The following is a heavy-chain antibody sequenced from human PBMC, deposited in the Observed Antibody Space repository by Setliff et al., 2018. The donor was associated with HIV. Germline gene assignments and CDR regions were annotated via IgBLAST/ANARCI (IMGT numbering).Heavy chain of an antibody. Sequence: ASVKVSCKASGYNFTIFGITWVRQAPGQGLEWMGWISAYNGNTNYAQKLQGRITLTIDTVTTTAYMDLRSLTSDDTAMYYCARAPPINFWSGYYTGPQGWFDAWGQGSLVTVSS. D-gene: IGHD3-3*01. V-gene: IGHV1-18*01. CDR3: ARAPPINFWSGYYTGPQGWFDA. CDR1: GYNFTIFG. CDR2: ISAYNGNT. J-gene: IGHJ5*02.